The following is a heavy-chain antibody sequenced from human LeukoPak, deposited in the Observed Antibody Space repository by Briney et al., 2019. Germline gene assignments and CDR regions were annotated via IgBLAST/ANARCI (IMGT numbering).Heavy chain of an antibody. CDR2: IKQDGSEK. CDR3: VRALAAGA. J-gene: IGHJ5*02. V-gene: IGHV3-7*03. D-gene: IGHD6-25*01. CDR1: GFTFSSYW. Sequence: GGSLRLSCAASGFTFSSYWMTWVRQAPGKGLEWVANIKQDGSEKSYVDSVKGRFTISRDNAKNSLSLQMNNLRVEDTAVYYCVRALAAGAWGQGTLVTASS.